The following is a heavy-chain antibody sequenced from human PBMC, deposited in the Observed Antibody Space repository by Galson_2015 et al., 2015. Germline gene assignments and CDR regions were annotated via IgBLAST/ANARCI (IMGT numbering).Heavy chain of an antibody. CDR1: GFTFSSYG. J-gene: IGHJ4*02. CDR2: IWYDGSNK. V-gene: IGHV3-33*01. D-gene: IGHD3-10*01. Sequence: SLRLSCAASGFTFSSYGMHWVRQAPGKGLEWVAVIWYDGSNKYYADSVKGRFTISRDNSKNTLYLQMNSLRAEDTAVYYCARGQWFGELLGYFDYWGQGTLVTVSS. CDR3: ARGQWFGELLGYFDY.